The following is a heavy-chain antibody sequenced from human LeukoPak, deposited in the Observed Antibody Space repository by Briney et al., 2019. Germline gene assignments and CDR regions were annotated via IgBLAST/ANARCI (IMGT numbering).Heavy chain of an antibody. CDR1: GGSITGYY. CDR3: ARPLPSGGSSRWFDP. CDR2: IYYSGST. J-gene: IGHJ5*02. V-gene: IGHV4-59*01. D-gene: IGHD2-15*01. Sequence: SETLSLTCTVSGGSITGYYWSWIRQPPGKGLEWIGYIYYSGSTNYTPSLKSRVTISVDTSKNQFSLKLTSVTAADTAVYYCARPLPSGGSSRWFDPWGQGTLVTVSS.